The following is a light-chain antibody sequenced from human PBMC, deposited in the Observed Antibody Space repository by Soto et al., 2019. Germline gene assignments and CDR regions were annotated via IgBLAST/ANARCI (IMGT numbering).Light chain of an antibody. V-gene: IGLV2-18*02. CDR1: SSDIGRHNH. CDR2: ELI. Sequence: QSALTQPPSVSGSPGQSVTISCTGTSSDIGRHNHFSWYQQPPGTAPKLMIYELINRPSGVPGRFSGSKSGNTASLTISGLQGEDEADYYCSSFTSSSTWVFGGGTKLTVL. J-gene: IGLJ3*02. CDR3: SSFTSSSTWV.